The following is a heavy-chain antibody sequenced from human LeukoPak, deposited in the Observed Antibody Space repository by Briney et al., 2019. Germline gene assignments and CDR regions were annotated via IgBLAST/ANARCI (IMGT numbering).Heavy chain of an antibody. V-gene: IGHV1-2*02. CDR2: INPNSGGT. CDR3: ARDHFTYSSGPTGY. J-gene: IGHJ4*02. Sequence: ASVKVSCKASGYTFTGYYMHWVRQAPGQGLEWMGWINPNSGGTNYAQKFQGRVTMTKNTSISTAYMELSSLRSEDTAVYYCARDHFTYSSGPTGYWGQGTLVTVSS. CDR1: GYTFTGYY. D-gene: IGHD6-19*01.